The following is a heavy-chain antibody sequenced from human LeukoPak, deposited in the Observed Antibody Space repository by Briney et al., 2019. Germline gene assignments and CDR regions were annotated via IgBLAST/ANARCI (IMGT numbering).Heavy chain of an antibody. CDR1: GFTFSSYS. V-gene: IGHV3-21*01. Sequence: GGSLRLSCAASGFTFSSYSMNWVRQAPGKGLEWVSSISSSSSYIYYADSVKGRFTISRDNAKNSLYLQMNSLRAEDTAVYYCARDNCSGGSCSYYYYGMDVWGQGTTVTVSS. J-gene: IGHJ6*02. CDR2: ISSSSSYI. D-gene: IGHD2-15*01. CDR3: ARDNCSGGSCSYYYYGMDV.